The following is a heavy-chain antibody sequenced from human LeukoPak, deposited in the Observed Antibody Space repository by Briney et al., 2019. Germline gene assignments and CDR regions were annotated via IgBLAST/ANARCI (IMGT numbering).Heavy chain of an antibody. J-gene: IGHJ4*02. CDR3: ARDDLFMRATSMDY. CDR2: ISAYNGNT. Sequence: ASVKVSCKASGYTFTSYGISWVRQAPGQGLEWMGWISAYNGNTNYALKLQGRVTMTTDTSTSTAYMELRSLRSDDTAVYYCARDDLFMRATSMDYWGQGTLVTVSS. CDR1: GYTFTSYG. V-gene: IGHV1-18*01. D-gene: IGHD1-26*01.